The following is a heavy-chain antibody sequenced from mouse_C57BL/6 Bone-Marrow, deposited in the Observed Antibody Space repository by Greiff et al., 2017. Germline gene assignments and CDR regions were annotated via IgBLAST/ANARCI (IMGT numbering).Heavy chain of an antibody. J-gene: IGHJ1*03. CDR1: GYTFTSYW. Sequence: VQLQQPGAELVKPGASVKLSCKASGYTFTSYWMHWVKQRPGQGLEWIGMIHPNSGSTNYNEKFKSKATLTVDKSSSTAYMQLSSLTSEDSAVYYCARNGSRSYWYFDVWGTGTTVTVSS. CDR3: ARNGSRSYWYFDV. V-gene: IGHV1-64*01. CDR2: IHPNSGST. D-gene: IGHD1-1*01.